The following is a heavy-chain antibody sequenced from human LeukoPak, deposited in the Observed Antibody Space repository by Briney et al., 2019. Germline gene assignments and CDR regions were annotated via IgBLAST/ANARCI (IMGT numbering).Heavy chain of an antibody. D-gene: IGHD2-15*01. CDR2: ISASGDST. V-gene: IGHV3-23*01. CDR3: ATLSVVVVPAELN. CDR1: GFTLGDYG. J-gene: IGHJ4*02. Sequence: PGGSLRLSCTASGFTLGDYGMSWVRQAPGKGLEWVSPISASGDSTYYADSVKGRFTISRDNSKNTLYLQMNSLRAEDTAVYYCATLSVVVVPAELNWGQGTLVTVSS.